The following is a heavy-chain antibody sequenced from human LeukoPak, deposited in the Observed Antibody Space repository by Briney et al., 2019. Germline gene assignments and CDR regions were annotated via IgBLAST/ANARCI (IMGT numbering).Heavy chain of an antibody. D-gene: IGHD5-12*01. CDR1: GGSISSYY. CDR2: IYYSGST. V-gene: IGHV4-59*01. J-gene: IGHJ4*02. CDR3: ARGGYSGYGPRYCFDY. Sequence: PSETLSLTCTVSGGSISSYYWSWIRQPPGKGLEWIGYIYYSGSTNYNPSLKSRVTISVDTSKNQFSLKLSSVTAADTAVYYCARGGYSGYGPRYCFDYWGQGTLVTVSS.